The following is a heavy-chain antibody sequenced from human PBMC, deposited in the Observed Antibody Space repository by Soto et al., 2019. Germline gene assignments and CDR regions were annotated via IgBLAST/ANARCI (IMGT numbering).Heavy chain of an antibody. J-gene: IGHJ4*02. CDR2: INPNSGNI. CDR1: GDTFTTYD. V-gene: IGHV1-8*01. CDR3: ARGRASGSYYLLDY. D-gene: IGHD3-10*01. Sequence: ASVKVSCKASGDTFTTYDINWVRQATGHGLEWMGWINPNSGNIGYAQRFQGRVTMTRDTAIRTAYMEVSSLRSDDTAVYYCARGRASGSYYLLDYWGQGTLVTVPS.